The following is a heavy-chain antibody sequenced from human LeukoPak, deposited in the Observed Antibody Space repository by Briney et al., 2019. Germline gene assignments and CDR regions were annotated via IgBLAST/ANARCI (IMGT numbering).Heavy chain of an antibody. J-gene: IGHJ5*02. V-gene: IGHV4-59*01. D-gene: IGHD3-22*01. Sequence: SETLSLTCTVSGGSISSYYWSWIRQPPGKGLEWIGYIYYSGSTNYNPSLKSRVTISVDTSKNQFSLKLSSVTAADTAVYYCARDDGYYDSSSWFDPWGQGTLVTVSS. CDR2: IYYSGST. CDR1: GGSISSYY. CDR3: ARDDGYYDSSSWFDP.